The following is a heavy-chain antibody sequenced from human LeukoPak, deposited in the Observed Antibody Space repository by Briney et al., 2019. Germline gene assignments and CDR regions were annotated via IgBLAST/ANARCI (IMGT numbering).Heavy chain of an antibody. CDR2: IYPGDSDA. CDR3: VRPNNRGRYFDY. CDR1: GYSFTNYW. D-gene: IGHD3-16*01. J-gene: IGHJ4*02. Sequence: GESLKNSCKGSGYSFTNYWIGWVRQMPGKGLEWMGVIYPGDSDARYSPSFRGQVTISVDKSISTAYLQWRGPRASDTAMYYCVRPNNRGRYFDYWGQGTLVTVSS. V-gene: IGHV5-51*01.